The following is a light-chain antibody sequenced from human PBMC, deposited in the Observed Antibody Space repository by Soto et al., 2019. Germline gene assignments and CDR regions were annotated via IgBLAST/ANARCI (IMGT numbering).Light chain of an antibody. V-gene: IGKV3-20*01. CDR1: QSVSSSY. J-gene: IGKJ5*01. Sequence: EMVLTQSPGTLSLSPGEGATLPCSASQSVSSSYIAWYQQRPGQTPSLLIYGASTRATGIPDRFSGSGSGTHFTLTISRLEPGDFAVYYCQHFGGTTFTFGQGTRLEIK. CDR3: QHFGGTTFT. CDR2: GAS.